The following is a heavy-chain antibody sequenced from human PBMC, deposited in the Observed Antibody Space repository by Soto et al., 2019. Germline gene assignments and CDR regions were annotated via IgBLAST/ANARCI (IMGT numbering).Heavy chain of an antibody. D-gene: IGHD3-10*01. CDR1: GVSISSYY. V-gene: IGHV4-59*01. CDR2: MYDSGST. CDR3: ARDLRVLGYFDY. J-gene: IGHJ4*02. Sequence: ETLSLTCTVSGVSISSYYWSWIRQSPGKGLEWIGYMYDSGSTKSNPSLKSRVTISRDTSKNQFSLKLRSVTAADTAVYYCARDLRVLGYFDYWGQGTLVTVSS.